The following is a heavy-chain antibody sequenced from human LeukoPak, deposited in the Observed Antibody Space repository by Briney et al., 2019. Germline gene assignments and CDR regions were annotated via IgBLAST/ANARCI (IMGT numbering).Heavy chain of an antibody. Sequence: PGGSLRLSCTASGFTFGDYAVSWFRQAPGKGLEWVGVIRSKVYGGTTKYAAAVKGRFTISRDDSKSIAYLQMNSLKTEDTAVYFCTRDDDCSGGSCYSGFDYWGQGTLVTVSS. V-gene: IGHV3-49*03. CDR2: IRSKVYGGTT. J-gene: IGHJ4*02. D-gene: IGHD2-15*01. CDR3: TRDDDCSGGSCYSGFDY. CDR1: GFTFGDYA.